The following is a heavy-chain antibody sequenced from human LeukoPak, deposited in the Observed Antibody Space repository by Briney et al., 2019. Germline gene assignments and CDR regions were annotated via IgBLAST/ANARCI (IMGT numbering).Heavy chain of an antibody. CDR2: INPNSGGT. Sequence: ASVKVSCKASGYTFTGYYMHWVRQAPGQGLEWMGWINPNSGGTNYAQKFQGRVTMTRDTSISTAYMELSRLKSDDTAVYYCARRQDYYGSGSYNDYWGQGTLVTVSS. V-gene: IGHV1-2*02. CDR1: GYTFTGYY. J-gene: IGHJ4*02. CDR3: ARRQDYYGSGSYNDY. D-gene: IGHD3-10*01.